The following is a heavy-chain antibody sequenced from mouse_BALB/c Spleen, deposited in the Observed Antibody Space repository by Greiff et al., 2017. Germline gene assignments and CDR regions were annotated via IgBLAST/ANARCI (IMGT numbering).Heavy chain of an antibody. J-gene: IGHJ3*01. CDR2: IDPENGNT. Sequence: EVQLQQSGAELVRPGALVKLSCKASGFNIKDYYMHWVKQRPEQGLEWMGWIDPENGNTIYDPKFQGKASITADTSSNTAYLQLSSLTSEDTAVYYCARARAWFAYWGQGTLVTVSA. CDR3: ARARAWFAY. D-gene: IGHD3-1*01. CDR1: GFNIKDYY. V-gene: IGHV14-1*02.